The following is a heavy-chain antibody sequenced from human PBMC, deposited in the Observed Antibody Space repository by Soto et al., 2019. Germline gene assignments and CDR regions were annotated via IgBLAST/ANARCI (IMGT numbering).Heavy chain of an antibody. CDR1: GGTFSTYI. D-gene: IGHD1-26*01. J-gene: IGHJ4*02. V-gene: IGHV1-69*02. CDR2: ISPMVGIA. Sequence: QVQLVQSGAEVKKPGSSVRVSCKASGGTFSTYIISWVRQAPGQGLEWMGRISPMVGIAIYAQKFQGRIAITADKSTSIAYLGVTSLRNEDTAVYYCARLASGSYDYWGQGTLITVSS. CDR3: ARLASGSYDY.